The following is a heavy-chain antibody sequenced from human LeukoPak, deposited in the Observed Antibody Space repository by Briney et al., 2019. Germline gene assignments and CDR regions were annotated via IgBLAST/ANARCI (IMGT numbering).Heavy chain of an antibody. J-gene: IGHJ3*02. CDR3: ALGGIVGEIPAAIAFDI. D-gene: IGHD2-2*02. V-gene: IGHV1-18*01. CDR2: ISAYNGNT. Sequence: VASVKVSCKASGYTFTSYGISWVRQAPGQGLEWMGWISAYNGNTNYAQKLQGRVTMTTDTSTSTAYMELRSLRSDDTAVYYCALGGIVGEIPAAIAFDIWGQGTMVTVSS. CDR1: GYTFTSYG.